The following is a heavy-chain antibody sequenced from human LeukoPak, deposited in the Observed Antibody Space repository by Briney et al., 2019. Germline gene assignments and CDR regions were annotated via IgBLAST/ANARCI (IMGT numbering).Heavy chain of an antibody. CDR3: ARAGPVVPAAIDVWSDP. Sequence: GGSLRLSCAASGFTFSSYSMNWVRQAPGKGLEWVSSISSSSSYIYYADSVKGRFTISRDNAKNSLYLQMNSLRAEDTAVYYCARAGPVVPAAIDVWSDPWGQGTLVTVSS. CDR2: ISSSSSYI. CDR1: GFTFSSYS. D-gene: IGHD2-2*01. V-gene: IGHV3-21*01. J-gene: IGHJ5*02.